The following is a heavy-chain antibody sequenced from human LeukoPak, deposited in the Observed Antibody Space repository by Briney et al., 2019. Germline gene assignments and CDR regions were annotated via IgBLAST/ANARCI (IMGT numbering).Heavy chain of an antibody. J-gene: IGHJ4*02. CDR3: AKSTAPAGYYLDY. Sequence: PGGSLRLSCAASGFTFSSYAMHWVRQAPGKGLEWVAVISYDGSNKYYADSVKGRFTISRDNSKNTLYLQMNSLRAEDTAVYYCAKSTAPAGYYLDYWGQGILVTISS. D-gene: IGHD2-2*01. CDR2: ISYDGSNK. V-gene: IGHV3-30-3*02. CDR1: GFTFSSYA.